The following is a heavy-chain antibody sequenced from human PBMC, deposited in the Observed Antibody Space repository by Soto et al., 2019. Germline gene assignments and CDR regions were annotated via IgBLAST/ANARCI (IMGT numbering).Heavy chain of an antibody. J-gene: IGHJ5*02. CDR1: GGTSRSLS. V-gene: IGHV1-69*17. Sequence: QVQLVQSGAEVKKPGSSVKVSCKASGGTSRSLSITWVRQAPGQGLEWMGGLTPLFGIPNYPQKFQGRLTMTADKSTGTAYLELSRLRSEDTAVYYCARDTHSAGGWFDTWGRGTLVTVSS. CDR2: LTPLFGIP. CDR3: ARDTHSAGGWFDT. D-gene: IGHD2-15*01.